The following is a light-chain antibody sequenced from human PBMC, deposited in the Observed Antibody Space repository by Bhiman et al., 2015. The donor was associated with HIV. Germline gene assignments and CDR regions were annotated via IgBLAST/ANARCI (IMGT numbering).Light chain of an antibody. CDR3: QSYDSGNVV. CDR1: SGSIASNS. CDR2: EDK. J-gene: IGLJ2*01. Sequence: NFMLTQPHSVSESPGKTVTISCTGSSGSIASNSVQWYQQRPGSAPTTVIYEDKQRPSGVPDRFSGSIDSSSNPASLTISGLKTEDEADYYCQSYDSGNVVFGGGTKLTVL. V-gene: IGLV6-57*02.